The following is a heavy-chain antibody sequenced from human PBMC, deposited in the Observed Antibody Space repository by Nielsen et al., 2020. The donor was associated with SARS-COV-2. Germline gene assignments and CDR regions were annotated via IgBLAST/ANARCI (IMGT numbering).Heavy chain of an antibody. J-gene: IGHJ3*02. D-gene: IGHD2-15*01. CDR1: GFTFSSYA. CDR3: AKDVGYCSGGSCYSQGRWDAFDI. V-gene: IGHV3-23*01. CDR2: ISCSGGST. Sequence: GGSLRLSCAASGFTFSSYAMSWVRQAPGKGLEWVAAISCSGGSTYYADSVRGRFTISRDNSKNTLYLQMNSLRAEDTAVYYCAKDVGYCSGGSCYSQGRWDAFDIWGQGTMVTVSS.